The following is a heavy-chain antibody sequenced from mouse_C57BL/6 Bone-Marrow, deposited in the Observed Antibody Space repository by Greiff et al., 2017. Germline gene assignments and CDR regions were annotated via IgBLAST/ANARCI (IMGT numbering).Heavy chain of an antibody. CDR3: ARERIYDVYLRFAY. V-gene: IGHV1-55*01. CDR1: GYTFTSYW. D-gene: IGHD2-3*01. Sequence: QVQLQQPGAELVKPGASVKMSCKASGYTFTSYWITWVKQRPGQGLEWIGDLYPGSCSTNSNEKFNSKATLTVDTASSTAYMQLSSLTSEDSAVYYCARERIYDVYLRFAYGGQGTLVTVSA. J-gene: IGHJ3*01. CDR2: LYPGSCST.